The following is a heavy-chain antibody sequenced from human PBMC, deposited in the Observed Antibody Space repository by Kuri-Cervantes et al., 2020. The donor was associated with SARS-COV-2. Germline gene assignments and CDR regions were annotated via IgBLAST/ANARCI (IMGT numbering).Heavy chain of an antibody. Sequence: SETLSLTCTVSGGSISSSSYYWGWIRQPPGKGLEWIGSIYHSGSTYYNPSLKSRVTISVDTSKNQFSLKLSSVTAADTAVYYCARVWCSSTSCYYFDYWGQGTLVTVSS. CDR1: GGSISSSSYY. CDR3: ARVWCSSTSCYYFDY. CDR2: IYHSGST. D-gene: IGHD2-2*01. V-gene: IGHV4-39*07. J-gene: IGHJ4*02.